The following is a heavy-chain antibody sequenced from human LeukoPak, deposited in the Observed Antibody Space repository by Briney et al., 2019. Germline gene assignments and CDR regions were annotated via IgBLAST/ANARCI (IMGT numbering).Heavy chain of an antibody. CDR2: INHSGST. CDR1: GGSFGGYY. Sequence: SETLSLTCAVYGGSFGGYYWSWIRQPPGKGLEWIGEINHSGSTNYNPSLKSRVTISVDTSKNQFSLKLSSVTAADTAVYYCARGRYYYGSGTSGWFDPWGQGTLVTVSS. V-gene: IGHV4-34*01. J-gene: IGHJ5*02. CDR3: ARGRYYYGSGTSGWFDP. D-gene: IGHD3-10*01.